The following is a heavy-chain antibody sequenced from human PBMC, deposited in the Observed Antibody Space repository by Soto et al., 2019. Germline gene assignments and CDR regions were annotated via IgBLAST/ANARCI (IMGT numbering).Heavy chain of an antibody. V-gene: IGHV5-10-1*01. Sequence: GRSLKISCKGSVYSFAGYWITWVRQKPGKGLEWMGRIDPSDSQTYYSPSFRGHVTISVTKSITTVFLQWSSLRASDTAMYYCARQIYDSDTGPNFQYYFDSWGQGTPVTVSS. CDR1: VYSFAGYW. J-gene: IGHJ4*02. D-gene: IGHD3-22*01. CDR3: ARQIYDSDTGPNFQYYFDS. CDR2: IDPSDSQT.